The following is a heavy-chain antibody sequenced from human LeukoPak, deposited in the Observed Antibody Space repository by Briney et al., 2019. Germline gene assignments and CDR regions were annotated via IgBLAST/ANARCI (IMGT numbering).Heavy chain of an antibody. CDR3: VRGYCTNGVCSNFDS. CDR2: VNPNSGGT. J-gene: IGHJ4*02. D-gene: IGHD2-8*01. CDR1: GYTFTGYY. Sequence: ASVKVSCKASGYTFTGYYMHWVRQAPGQGLEWMGRVNPNSGGTNYAQKFQGRVTMTRDTSISTAYMELSRLRSDDTAVYYCVRGYCTNGVCSNFDSWGQGTLVTVSS. V-gene: IGHV1-2*06.